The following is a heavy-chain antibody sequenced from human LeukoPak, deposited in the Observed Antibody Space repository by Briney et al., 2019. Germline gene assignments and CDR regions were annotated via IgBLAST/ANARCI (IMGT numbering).Heavy chain of an antibody. CDR3: ARDRAATQHWVEYDT. CDR1: GFTFDLYG. J-gene: IGHJ5*02. V-gene: IGHV3-9*01. Sequence: GTSLRLSCAASGFTFDLYGMHWVRQPPGQGLQWVSGLSWRTRTEGYADSVKGRFTISRDDSKNTVYLQMKRLRVEDTAVYFCARDRAATQHWVEYDTWGQGTLVTVSS. D-gene: IGHD7-27*01. CDR2: LSWRTRTE.